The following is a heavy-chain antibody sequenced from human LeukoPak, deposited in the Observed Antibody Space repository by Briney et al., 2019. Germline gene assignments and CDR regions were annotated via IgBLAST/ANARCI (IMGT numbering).Heavy chain of an antibody. CDR2: ISGSGGST. CDR3: AKDRIAVAGTPYFDY. V-gene: IGHV3-23*01. J-gene: IGHJ4*02. CDR1: GFTFSSYG. Sequence: PGGTLRLSCAASGFTFSSYGMSWVRQAPGEGLEWVSAISGSGGSTYYADSVKGRFTISRDNSKNTLYLQMNSLRAEDTAVYYCAKDRIAVAGTPYFDYWGQGTLVTVSS. D-gene: IGHD6-19*01.